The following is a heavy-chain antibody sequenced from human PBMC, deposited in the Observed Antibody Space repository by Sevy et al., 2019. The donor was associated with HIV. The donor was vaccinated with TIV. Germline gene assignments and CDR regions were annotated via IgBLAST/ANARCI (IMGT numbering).Heavy chain of an antibody. CDR1: GFTFDNYG. CDR3: ARGYASRWYSDY. D-gene: IGHD2-2*01. V-gene: IGHV3-20*04. CDR2: INWNGGNI. Sequence: GGSLRLSCVASGFTFDNYGLTWVRQAPGKGLEWVSGINWNGGNINYADSVRGRFTISRDNAKNSLYLQMNSLRAEDTALYYCARGYASRWYSDYWGQGTLVTVSS. J-gene: IGHJ4*02.